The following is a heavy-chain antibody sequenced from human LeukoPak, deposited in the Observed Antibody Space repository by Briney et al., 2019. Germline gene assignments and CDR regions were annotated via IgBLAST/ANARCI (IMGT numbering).Heavy chain of an antibody. Sequence: GGSLRLSCAASGFTSTNYNMNWVRQAPGKGLEWVSSISSSSTYIYYADSVKGRFTISRDNAKNSLYLQMNSLRAEDTAVYYCARTTYYYDSSGPTREYYFDYWGQGTLVTVSS. CDR2: ISSSSTYI. V-gene: IGHV3-21*01. J-gene: IGHJ4*02. CDR3: ARTTYYYDSSGPTREYYFDY. CDR1: GFTSTNYN. D-gene: IGHD3-22*01.